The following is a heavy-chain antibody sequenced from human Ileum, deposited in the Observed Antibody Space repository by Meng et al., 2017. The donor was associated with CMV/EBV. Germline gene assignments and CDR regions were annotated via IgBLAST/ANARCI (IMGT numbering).Heavy chain of an antibody. Sequence: LRLSCTVSGDSISTGDYYWTWIRQPPGKGLEWIGYIYYSGSTYYNPSLKSRLTISVDTSKNQFSLKLTSVTAADTAVYYSARVRGLFRYFDYWGQGSLVTVSS. CDR1: GDSISTGDYY. J-gene: IGHJ4*02. CDR2: IYYSGST. V-gene: IGHV4-30-4*08. CDR3: ARVRGLFRYFDY.